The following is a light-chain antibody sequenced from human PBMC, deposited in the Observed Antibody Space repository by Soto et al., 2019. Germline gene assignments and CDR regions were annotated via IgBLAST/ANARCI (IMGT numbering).Light chain of an antibody. CDR2: DVS. CDR1: SSDVGGYNY. V-gene: IGLV2-11*01. Sequence: QSVLTQPRSVSGSPGQSVTISCTGTSSDVGGYNYVSWYQPHPGKAPKLMIYDVSKRPSGVPDRFSGSKSGNTASLTISGLQAEDEADYYCCSYAGSYTFYVFGTGTKLTVL. CDR3: CSYAGSYTFYV. J-gene: IGLJ1*01.